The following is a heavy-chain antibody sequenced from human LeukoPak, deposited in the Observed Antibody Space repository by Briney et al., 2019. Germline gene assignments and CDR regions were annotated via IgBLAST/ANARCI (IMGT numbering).Heavy chain of an antibody. D-gene: IGHD4-23*01. CDR1: GFTVSNNY. CDR3: ASAFYGGNPDAGY. V-gene: IGHV3-53*01. J-gene: IGHJ4*02. CDR2: IYSGGNT. Sequence: GGSLRLSCAASGFTVSNNYMTWVRQAPGKGLEWVSLIYSGGNTYYADSVKGRFTISRDNSKNTLYLQMNSLRAEDTAVYYCASAFYGGNPDAGYWGQGTLVTVSS.